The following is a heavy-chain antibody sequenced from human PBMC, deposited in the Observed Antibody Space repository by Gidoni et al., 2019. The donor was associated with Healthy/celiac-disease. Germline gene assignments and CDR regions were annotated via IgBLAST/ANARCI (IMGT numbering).Heavy chain of an antibody. CDR1: GGPISSGGYY. V-gene: IGHV4-31*03. Sequence: QVQLQESGTGLVKPSQPLSLTCTVSGGPISSGGYYWSWIRQHPGKGLEWIGYIYSSGGTYYNPYRKSRVTISVDTSKNQFSLKLSSGTAADTAVYYCASGESGYCSGGSCYLPYWGQGTLVTVSS. CDR3: ASGESGYCSGGSCYLPY. D-gene: IGHD2-15*01. J-gene: IGHJ4*02. CDR2: IYSSGGT.